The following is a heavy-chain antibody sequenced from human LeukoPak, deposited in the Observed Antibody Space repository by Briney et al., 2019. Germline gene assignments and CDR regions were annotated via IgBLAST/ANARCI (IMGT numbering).Heavy chain of an antibody. CDR2: IYPGDSDT. Sequence: GESLKISCKGSGYSFTSYWIGWVRQMPGKGLEWMGIIYPGDSDTRYSPSFQGQVTISADKSISTAYLQWSSLKASDTAMYYCAREYYGSGRPYGMDVWGQGTTVTVSS. CDR3: AREYYGSGRPYGMDV. J-gene: IGHJ6*02. D-gene: IGHD3-10*01. CDR1: GYSFTSYW. V-gene: IGHV5-51*01.